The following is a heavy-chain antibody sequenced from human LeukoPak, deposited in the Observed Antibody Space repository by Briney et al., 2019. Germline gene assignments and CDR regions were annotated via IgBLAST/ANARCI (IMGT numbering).Heavy chain of an antibody. D-gene: IGHD1-26*01. J-gene: IGHJ3*02. V-gene: IGHV3-21*01. CDR1: GFTFSSYS. Sequence: GALRLSCAASGFTFSSYSMSWVRQAPGKGLDWVSSTSTSSIYIYYADSVKGRFTISRANAKNSLYLQMNSLRAEDTAVYYCARGRQNSGSYSDAFDIWGQGTMVTVSS. CDR3: ARGRQNSGSYSDAFDI. CDR2: TSTSSIYI.